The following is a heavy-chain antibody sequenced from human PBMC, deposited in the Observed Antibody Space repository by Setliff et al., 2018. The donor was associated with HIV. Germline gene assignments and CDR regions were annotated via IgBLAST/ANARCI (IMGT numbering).Heavy chain of an antibody. CDR1: GGSISGYY. D-gene: IGHD6-13*01. J-gene: IGHJ3*02. Sequence: SETLSLTCTVSGGSISGYYWSWIRQPPGKGLEWIGYITYSGSTNYNPSLKSRVTISIDTSKNQFSLKLSFVTPADTAVYYCASHAPYTSSWNAAAFDIWGQGTMVTVSS. V-gene: IGHV4-59*01. CDR2: ITYSGST. CDR3: ASHAPYTSSWNAAAFDI.